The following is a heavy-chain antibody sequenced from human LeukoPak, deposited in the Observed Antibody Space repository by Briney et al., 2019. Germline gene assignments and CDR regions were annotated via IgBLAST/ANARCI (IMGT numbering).Heavy chain of an antibody. CDR1: GYTFTSYD. V-gene: IGHV1-8*01. CDR3: ARGYDILTGDHHPHYYYGMDV. D-gene: IGHD3-9*01. J-gene: IGHJ6*02. CDR2: INPSSGST. Sequence: ASVKVSCKASGYTFTSYDINWVRQATGQGLEWMGLINPSSGSTGYAQKFQGRVTMTRNTSISTAYMELSSLRSEDTAVYYCARGYDILTGDHHPHYYYGMDVWGQGTTVTVSS.